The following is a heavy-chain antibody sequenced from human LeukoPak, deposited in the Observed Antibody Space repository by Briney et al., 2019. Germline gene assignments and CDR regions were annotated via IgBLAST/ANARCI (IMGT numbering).Heavy chain of an antibody. V-gene: IGHV3-23*01. D-gene: IGHD1-1*01. Sequence: GVSLTLSCAASGFTFSTSSMAWFRQTPGPGLELVSSISSTGSATYYTDSVKGRFTVSRDNSKNTLYLQMNSLRAEDTAIYYCAKYIQNVLAVFDPWGQGTLVTVSS. CDR1: GFTFSTSS. J-gene: IGHJ5*02. CDR2: ISSTGSAT. CDR3: AKYIQNVLAVFDP.